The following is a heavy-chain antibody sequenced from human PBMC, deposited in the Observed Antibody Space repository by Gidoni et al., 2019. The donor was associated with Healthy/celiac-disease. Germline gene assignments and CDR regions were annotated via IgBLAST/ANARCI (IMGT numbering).Heavy chain of an antibody. V-gene: IGHV3-53*01. CDR1: GFTVSSNY. Sequence: EVQLVASGGGLIQPGGSLRLSCAASGFTVSSNYMGWVRQAPGKGLEWVSVIYSGGSTYYADSVKGRFTISRDNSKNTLYLQMNSLRAEDTAVYYCARGGIVSYEGMDVWGQGTTVTVSS. J-gene: IGHJ6*02. CDR3: ARGGIVSYEGMDV. D-gene: IGHD2-15*01. CDR2: IYSGGST.